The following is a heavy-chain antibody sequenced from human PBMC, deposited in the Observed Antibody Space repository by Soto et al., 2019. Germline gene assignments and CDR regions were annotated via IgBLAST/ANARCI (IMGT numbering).Heavy chain of an antibody. CDR1: GFTFSSYS. CDR2: ISSSSSTI. V-gene: IGHV3-48*02. D-gene: IGHD2-15*01. Sequence: GGSLRLSCAASGFTFSSYSMNWVRQAPGKGLEWVSYISSSSSTIYYADSVKGRFTISRDNAKNSLYLQMNSLRDEDTAVYYCARVAPTGGVVAATHWDFDYWGQGTLVTVSS. J-gene: IGHJ4*02. CDR3: ARVAPTGGVVAATHWDFDY.